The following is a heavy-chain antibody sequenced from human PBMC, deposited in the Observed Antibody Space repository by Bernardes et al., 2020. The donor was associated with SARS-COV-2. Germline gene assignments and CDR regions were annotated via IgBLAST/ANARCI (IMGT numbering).Heavy chain of an antibody. V-gene: IGHV3-21*01. J-gene: IGHJ4*02. D-gene: IGHD3-16*01. CDR3: ARDLGTSKV. Sequence: GGSLRLSCAASGFTYSSYAMNWVRQGPRKGLEWVSSITSSGSDRYYADSVKGRFTISRDNARNSLYLQMNSLRAEDTAVYYCARDLGTSKVWGQGTLVTVSS. CDR1: GFTYSSYA. CDR2: ITSSGSDR.